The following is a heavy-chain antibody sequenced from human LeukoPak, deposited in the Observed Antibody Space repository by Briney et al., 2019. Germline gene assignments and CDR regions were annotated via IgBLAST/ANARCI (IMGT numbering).Heavy chain of an antibody. Sequence: PSETLSLTCTVSVXSIRNYYWSWIRQPPGKGLEWIGYIYYSGSTKYNPSLKSRVTISVDTSKNQFSLKLSSVTAADTAVYYCARHPYSNFVLDYWGQGTLVTVSS. V-gene: IGHV4-59*08. CDR1: VXSIRNYY. CDR3: ARHPYSNFVLDY. J-gene: IGHJ4*02. D-gene: IGHD4-11*01. CDR2: IYYSGST.